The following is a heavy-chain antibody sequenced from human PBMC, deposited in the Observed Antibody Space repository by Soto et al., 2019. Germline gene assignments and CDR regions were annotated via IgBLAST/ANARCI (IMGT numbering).Heavy chain of an antibody. CDR1: GGSISSYY. V-gene: IGHV4-59*01. J-gene: IGHJ6*02. Sequence: QVQLQESGPGLVKPSETLSLTCTVSGGSISSYYWSWIRQPPGKGLEWIGYIYYSGSTNYNPSLKRRVTTSVDTSKNQFSLKLSSVTAADTAVYYCARGDYGDLSYYYYYGMDVWGQGTTVTVSS. D-gene: IGHD4-17*01. CDR3: ARGDYGDLSYYYYYGMDV. CDR2: IYYSGST.